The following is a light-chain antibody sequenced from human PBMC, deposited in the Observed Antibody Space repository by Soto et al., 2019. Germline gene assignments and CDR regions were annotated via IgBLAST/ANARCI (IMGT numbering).Light chain of an antibody. V-gene: IGLV2-11*01. CDR3: CSYAAGDSFK. J-gene: IGLJ2*01. CDR1: SSDVGSYNY. CDR2: DVT. Sequence: QSALTQPRSVSGSPGQSVTISCTGTSSDVGSYNYVSWHQQHPGKAPKLVIYDVTQRPSGVPDRFSASQSGITASLTISGLQAEDEADYYCCSYAAGDSFKFGGGTKVTVL.